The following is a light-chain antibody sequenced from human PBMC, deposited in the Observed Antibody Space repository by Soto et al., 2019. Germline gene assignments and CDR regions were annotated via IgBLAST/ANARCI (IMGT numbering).Light chain of an antibody. CDR3: LQASQLLT. CDR2: KVS. Sequence: DVVMTQSPLSSPVTLGQPASISCRSNQSLVHSDGNTDLSLLQQRPGQPPRLLIYKVSNRFSGVPDTFSGSGAGTDFPLTTSRVEAEDVGVYYCLQASQLLTFGPGTRVEI. J-gene: IGKJ3*01. V-gene: IGKV2-24*01. CDR1: QSLVHSDGNTD.